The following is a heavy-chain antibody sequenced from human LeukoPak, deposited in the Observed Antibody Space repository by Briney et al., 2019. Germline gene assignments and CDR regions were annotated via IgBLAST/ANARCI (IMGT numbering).Heavy chain of an antibody. CDR2: ISYDGSNK. Sequence: PGRSLRLSCAASGFTFSSYAMHWVRQAPGKGLEWVAVISYDGSNKYYADSVKGRFTISRDNSKNTLYLQTNSLRAEDTAVYYCAREWGIVVVPAAPDYWGQGTLVTVSS. V-gene: IGHV3-30*01. J-gene: IGHJ4*02. CDR3: AREWGIVVVPAAPDY. D-gene: IGHD2-2*01. CDR1: GFTFSSYA.